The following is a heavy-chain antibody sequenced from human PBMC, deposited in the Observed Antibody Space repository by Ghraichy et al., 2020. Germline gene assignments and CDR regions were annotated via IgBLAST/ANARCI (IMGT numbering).Heavy chain of an antibody. J-gene: IGHJ2*01. V-gene: IGHV3-11*01. Sequence: GGSLRLSCAASGFTFSDYYMSWIRQAPGKGLEWVSYISSSGSTIYYADSVKGRFTISRDNAKNSLYLQMNSLRAEDTAVYYCASSYPLFGSGQDPWGPDLWGRGTLVTVSS. CDR1: GFTFSDYY. CDR2: ISSSGSTI. CDR3: ASSYPLFGSGQDPWGPDL. D-gene: IGHD6-19*01.